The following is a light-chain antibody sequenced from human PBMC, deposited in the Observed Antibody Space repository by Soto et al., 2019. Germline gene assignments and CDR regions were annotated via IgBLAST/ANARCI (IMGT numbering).Light chain of an antibody. CDR3: QQLNSYLPLT. CDR1: QGISSY. V-gene: IGKV1-9*01. CDR2: AAS. Sequence: DIQLTQSPSFLSASVGDRVTITCRASQGISSYLAWYQQKPGKAPKLLIYAASTLQSGVPSRFSCSGSGTEFTLTISSLQPEDFATYYCQQLNSYLPLTFGGGTKVEIK. J-gene: IGKJ4*01.